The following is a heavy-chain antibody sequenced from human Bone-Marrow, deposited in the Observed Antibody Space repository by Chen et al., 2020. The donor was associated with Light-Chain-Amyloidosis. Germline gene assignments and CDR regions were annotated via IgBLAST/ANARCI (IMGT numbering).Heavy chain of an antibody. CDR2: SRNKANSYTT. CDR1: GFTFSDLY. J-gene: IGHJ3*02. Sequence: EVQLVESGGGLVQPGGSLRLSCAVSGFTFSDLYMDWVRQAPGKGLEWVGRSRNKANSYTTEYSASVKGRFTISRDDSKSSLDLQMNSLKSEDTAVYYCVRCQTVCGTFEIWGQGTMVTVSS. CDR3: VRCQTVCGTFEI. V-gene: IGHV3-72*01. D-gene: IGHD3-10*01.